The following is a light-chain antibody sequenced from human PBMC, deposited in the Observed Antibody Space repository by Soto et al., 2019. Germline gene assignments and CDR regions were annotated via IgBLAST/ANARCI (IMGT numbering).Light chain of an antibody. CDR1: QSVSSN. V-gene: IGKV3-15*01. Sequence: EIVMTQSPVTLSVSPGERATLSCRASQSVSSNLAWYQQKPGQAPRLLIYGASTRATGIPARFSGSGSGTEFTLTISSLQSEDLAVYYCQQYNNWPPYTFGQGTKLEI. CDR3: QQYNNWPPYT. J-gene: IGKJ2*01. CDR2: GAS.